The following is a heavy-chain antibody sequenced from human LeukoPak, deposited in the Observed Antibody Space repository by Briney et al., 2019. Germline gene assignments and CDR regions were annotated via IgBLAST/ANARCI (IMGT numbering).Heavy chain of an antibody. CDR1: GFTFSSYA. CDR2: ISGSGGTT. V-gene: IGHV3-23*01. Sequence: GGSLRLSCAASGFTFSSYAMSWVRQAPGKGLEWVSAISGSGGTTYYADSVKGRFTISRDNSKNTLYLQMNSLRAEDTAVYYCAKDRQHSSGSYWGAFDYWGQRTLVTVSS. D-gene: IGHD3-22*01. J-gene: IGHJ4*02. CDR3: AKDRQHSSGSYWGAFDY.